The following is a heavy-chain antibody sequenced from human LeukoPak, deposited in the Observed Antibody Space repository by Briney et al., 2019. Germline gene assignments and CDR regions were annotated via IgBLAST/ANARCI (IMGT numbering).Heavy chain of an antibody. V-gene: IGHV4-39*01. CDR1: DGSISSSSAY. J-gene: IGHJ4*02. D-gene: IGHD5-18*01. Sequence: SETLSLTCTVSDGSISSSSAYWGWIRQPPGKGLEWIGSIYYSKNTYYNPSLKSRVTISADTSKNQFSLTLGSVSATDTAVYYCVSPRGFSYGYFDYWGQGTLVTVSS. CDR2: IYYSKNT. CDR3: VSPRGFSYGYFDY.